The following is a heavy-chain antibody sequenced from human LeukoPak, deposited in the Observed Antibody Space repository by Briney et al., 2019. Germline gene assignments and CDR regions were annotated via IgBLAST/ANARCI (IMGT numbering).Heavy chain of an antibody. V-gene: IGHV4-39*07. CDR3: ARGFYDSSGYYGYDY. J-gene: IGHJ4*02. CDR1: GGSLSSSSYY. D-gene: IGHD3-22*01. CDR2: IYYSGST. Sequence: SETLSLTCTVSGGSLSSSSYYWGWIRQPPGKGLEWIGRIYYSGSTYYNPSVKSRVTIFVDTSKNQFSLKLSSVTAADTAVYYCARGFYDSSGYYGYDYWGQGTLVTVSS.